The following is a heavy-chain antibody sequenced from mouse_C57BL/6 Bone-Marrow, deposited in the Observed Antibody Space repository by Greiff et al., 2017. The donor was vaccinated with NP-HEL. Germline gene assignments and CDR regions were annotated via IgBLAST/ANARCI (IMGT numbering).Heavy chain of an antibody. CDR3: ARDGGNSYAMDY. Sequence: VQLQESGAELARPGASVKLSCKASGYTFTSYGISWVKQRTGQGLEWIGEIYPRSGNTYYNEKFKGKATLTADKSSSTAYMELRSLTSEDSAVYFCARDGGNSYAMDYWGQGTSVTVSS. D-gene: IGHD2-1*01. V-gene: IGHV1-81*01. J-gene: IGHJ4*01. CDR2: IYPRSGNT. CDR1: GYTFTSYG.